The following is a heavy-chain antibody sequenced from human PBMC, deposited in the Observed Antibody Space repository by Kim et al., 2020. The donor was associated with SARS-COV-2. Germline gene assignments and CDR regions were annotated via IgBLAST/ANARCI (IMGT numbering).Heavy chain of an antibody. J-gene: IGHJ4*02. D-gene: IGHD3-10*01. CDR3: ARGYGSGTTY. CDR2: ST. Sequence: STGYADSVKVLVTISRDNANNTLYLQMNSLRLEDTAVYYCARGYGSGTTYWGQGTLVTVST. V-gene: IGHV3-74*01.